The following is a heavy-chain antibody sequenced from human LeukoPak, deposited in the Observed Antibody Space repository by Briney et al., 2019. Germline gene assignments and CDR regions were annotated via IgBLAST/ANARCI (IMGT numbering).Heavy chain of an antibody. CDR1: GFTFSSYA. V-gene: IGHV3-23*01. J-gene: IGHJ6*03. Sequence: PGGSLRLSCAASGFTFSSYAMSWVRQAPGKGLEWVSAISGSGSGGSTYYADSVKGRFTISRDNSKNTLYVQMNSLRAEDTAVYYCARGALYYMDVWGKGTTVTISS. CDR3: ARGALYYMDV. CDR2: ISGSGSGGST.